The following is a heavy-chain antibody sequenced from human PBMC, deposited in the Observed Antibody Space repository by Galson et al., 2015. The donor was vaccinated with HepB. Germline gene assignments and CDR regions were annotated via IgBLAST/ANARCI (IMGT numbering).Heavy chain of an antibody. CDR3: ARNRIGDQYWYFDY. Sequence: SVKVSCKASEYTFKTYPLHWVRQAPGQRLEWLGWINGANGNTKYSERFQGRVTITKDTSASTAYMELSNLRSEDTAVYYCARNRIGDQYWYFDYWGQGTLVTVST. D-gene: IGHD4-17*01. J-gene: IGHJ4*02. CDR2: INGANGNT. CDR1: EYTFKTYP. V-gene: IGHV1-3*01.